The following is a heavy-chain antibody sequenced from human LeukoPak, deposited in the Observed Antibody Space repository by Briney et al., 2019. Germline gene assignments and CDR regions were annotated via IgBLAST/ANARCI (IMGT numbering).Heavy chain of an antibody. CDR2: ISGSGGST. CDR1: GCTFSSYA. J-gene: IGHJ4*02. D-gene: IGHD4-23*01. V-gene: IGHV3-23*01. CDR3: AKDSLTTVVTYFDY. Sequence: GGSLRLSCAASGCTFSSYAMSWVRQAPGKGLEWVSAISGSGGSTYYADPVKGRFTISRDNSKNTLYLQMNSLRAEDTAVYYCAKDSLTTVVTYFDYWGQGTLVTVSS.